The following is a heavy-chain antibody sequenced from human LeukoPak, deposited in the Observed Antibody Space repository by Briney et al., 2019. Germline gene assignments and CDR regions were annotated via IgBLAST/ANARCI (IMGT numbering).Heavy chain of an antibody. CDR1: GFTFSSYA. Sequence: PGGSLRLSCAASGFTFSSYAMSWVRQAPGKGLEWVSAISGSGGSTYYADSVKGRFTISRDNSKNTLYLQMNSLRAGDTAVYYCAKRRLTQAYYYDSSGYSASYFDYWGQGTLVTVSS. V-gene: IGHV3-23*01. D-gene: IGHD3-22*01. J-gene: IGHJ4*02. CDR3: AKRRLTQAYYYDSSGYSASYFDY. CDR2: ISGSGGST.